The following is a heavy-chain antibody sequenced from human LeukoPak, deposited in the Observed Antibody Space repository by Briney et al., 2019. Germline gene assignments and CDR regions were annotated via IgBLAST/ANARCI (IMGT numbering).Heavy chain of an antibody. CDR1: GYTFTDYY. V-gene: IGHV1-2*02. CDR3: ARGTYYDSSGLFDY. J-gene: IGHJ4*02. D-gene: IGHD3-22*01. CDR2: INPNSGGT. Sequence: ASVKVSCKTSGYTFTDYYMHWVRQAPGQGLEWMGWINPNSGGTNYAQKFQGRVTMTRGTSISTAYMELRSLRSDDTAVYYCARGTYYDSSGLFDYWGQGTLVTVSS.